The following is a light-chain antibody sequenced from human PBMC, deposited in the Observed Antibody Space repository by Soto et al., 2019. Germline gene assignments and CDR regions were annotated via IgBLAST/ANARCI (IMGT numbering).Light chain of an antibody. Sequence: QSALTQPASVSGSRGQSITISCTGTSSDVGGYNYVSWYQLHPGKGPKLMIYEVSNRPSGISNRFSASKSGNTASLTISGLQAEDEADYYCSSYTSSSTRVFGTGTKVTVL. CDR1: SSDVGGYNY. V-gene: IGLV2-14*01. J-gene: IGLJ1*01. CDR2: EVS. CDR3: SSYTSSSTRV.